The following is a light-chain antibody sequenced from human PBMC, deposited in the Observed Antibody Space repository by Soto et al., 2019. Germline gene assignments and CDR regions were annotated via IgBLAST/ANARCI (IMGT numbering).Light chain of an antibody. V-gene: IGKV3-15*01. CDR2: VAS. Sequence: EIVMTQSPATLSVSPGERATLSCRASQSVSSNLAWYQQKPDQAPRLLIYVASTRATGIPARFSGSGSGTEFTLTISILQSEDFAVYYCQQYNNWPRTFGQGTKVDIK. J-gene: IGKJ1*01. CDR3: QQYNNWPRT. CDR1: QSVSSN.